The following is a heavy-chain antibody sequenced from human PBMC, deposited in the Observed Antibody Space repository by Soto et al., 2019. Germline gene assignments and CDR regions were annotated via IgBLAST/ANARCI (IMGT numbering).Heavy chain of an antibody. Sequence: PSETLSLTCAVYGGSFSGYYWSWIRQPPGKGLEWIGEIDHSGSTNFNPSLKSRVTISVDKSKNQFSLKLSSVTAADAAVYFCATHLKTTVTAYWYFDLWGRGTLVTVSS. CDR3: ATHLKTTVTAYWYFDL. CDR1: GGSFSGYY. D-gene: IGHD4-17*01. J-gene: IGHJ2*01. V-gene: IGHV4-34*01. CDR2: IDHSGST.